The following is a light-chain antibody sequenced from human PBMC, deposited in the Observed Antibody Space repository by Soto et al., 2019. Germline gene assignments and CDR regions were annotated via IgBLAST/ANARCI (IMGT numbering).Light chain of an antibody. Sequence: QSALTQPASVSGSPGQSITISCTGTSSDVGGYNCVSWYQQHPGKAPRLIIYEASSRPSGVSYRFSGSKSGNTASLTISGLQAEDEADYYCSSYTLRNTLVLFGGGTKLTVL. CDR1: SSDVGGYNC. J-gene: IGLJ3*02. V-gene: IGLV2-14*01. CDR2: EAS. CDR3: SSYTLRNTLVL.